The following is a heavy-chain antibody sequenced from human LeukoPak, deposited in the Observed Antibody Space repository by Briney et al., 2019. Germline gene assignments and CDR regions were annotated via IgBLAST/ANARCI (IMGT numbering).Heavy chain of an antibody. J-gene: IGHJ2*01. CDR2: IYYSGST. D-gene: IGHD6-6*01. Sequence: TSETLSLTCTVSGGSISSSTYYWGWIRQPPGKGLEWIGSIYYSGSTVYNPSLKSRVTISVDTSKNQFSLKLSSVTAADTAVYYCARDFFSSSPNHWYFDLWGRGTLVTVSS. CDR3: ARDFFSSSPNHWYFDL. CDR1: GGSISSSTYY. V-gene: IGHV4-39*07.